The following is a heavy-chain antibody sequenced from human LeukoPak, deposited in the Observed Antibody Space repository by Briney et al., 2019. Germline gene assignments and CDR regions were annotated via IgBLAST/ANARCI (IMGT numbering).Heavy chain of an antibody. Sequence: SQTLSLTCTVSGGSISSGSYYWSWIRQPAGKGLEWIGRIYTSGSTNYNPSLKSRVTISVDTSKNQFSLKLSSVTAADTAVYYCAGQYYYDSSGHLDAFDIWGQGTMVTVSS. J-gene: IGHJ3*02. CDR2: IYTSGST. V-gene: IGHV4-61*02. CDR1: GGSISSGSYY. CDR3: AGQYYYDSSGHLDAFDI. D-gene: IGHD3-22*01.